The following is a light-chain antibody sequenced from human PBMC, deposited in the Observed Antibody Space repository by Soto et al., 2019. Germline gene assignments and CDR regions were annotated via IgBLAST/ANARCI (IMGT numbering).Light chain of an antibody. CDR2: KAS. CDR1: QSISSW. CDR3: QQYNSYPWT. V-gene: IGKV1-5*03. Sequence: DIKMTQSPSTLSASVGDRVTITCRASQSISSWLAWYQQKPGKAPKLLIYKASSLESGVPSRFSGSASGTAFTLTISSLQPDDFATYYCQQYNSYPWTFGQGTKVEIK. J-gene: IGKJ1*01.